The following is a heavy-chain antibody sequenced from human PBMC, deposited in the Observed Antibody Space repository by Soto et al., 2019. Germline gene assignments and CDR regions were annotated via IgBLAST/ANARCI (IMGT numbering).Heavy chain of an antibody. D-gene: IGHD2-15*01. J-gene: IGHJ5*02. V-gene: IGHV3-7*01. CDR3: ARDRVVVAATLYWFDP. Sequence: EVQLVESGGGLVQPGGSLRLSCAASGFTFSSYWMSWVRQAPGKGLEWVANIKQDGSEKYYVDSVKGRFTISRDNAKNSLYLQMNSLRAEDTAVYYCARDRVVVAATLYWFDPWGQGTLVTVSS. CDR2: IKQDGSEK. CDR1: GFTFSSYW.